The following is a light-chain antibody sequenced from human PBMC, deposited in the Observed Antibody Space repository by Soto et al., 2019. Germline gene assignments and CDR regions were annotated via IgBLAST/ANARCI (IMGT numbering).Light chain of an antibody. V-gene: IGKV1-12*01. CDR3: HQGNSFPIT. CDR2: AAS. Sequence: DIQMTQSPSSVSASVGDRVTITCRASQSISTWLAWYQQKPGTVPKLLIYAASSLQSGVPSRFSGSGAGTEFTLNISSLQPEDFGTYYCHQGNSFPITFGQGTRLEIK. J-gene: IGKJ5*01. CDR1: QSISTW.